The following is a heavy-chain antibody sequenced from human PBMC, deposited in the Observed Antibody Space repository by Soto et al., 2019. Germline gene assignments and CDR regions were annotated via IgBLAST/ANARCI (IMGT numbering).Heavy chain of an antibody. CDR1: GYTFTSYG. CDR3: ARLEVPAAIPYYDYGMDV. V-gene: IGHV1-18*04. J-gene: IGHJ6*02. D-gene: IGHD2-2*01. Sequence: ASVKVSCKASGYTFTSYGISWVRQAPGQGLEWMGWISAYNGNTNYAQKLQGRVTMTTDTSTSTAYMELRSLRSDDTAVYYCARLEVPAAIPYYDYGMDVWGPGTTVTGS. CDR2: ISAYNGNT.